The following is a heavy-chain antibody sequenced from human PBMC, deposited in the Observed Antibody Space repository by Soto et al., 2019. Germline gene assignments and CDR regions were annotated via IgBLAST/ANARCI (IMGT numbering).Heavy chain of an antibody. CDR2: ISYDGSNK. D-gene: IGHD7-27*01. CDR3: ARAIKRPGTGARPPDY. Sequence: QVQLVESGGGVVQPGRSLRLSCAASGFTFSSYAMHWVRQAPGKGLEWVAVISYDGSNKYYADSVKGRFTISRDNSKNTLYLQMNSLRAEDTTGYYCARAIKRPGTGARPPDYWGQGTLVTVSS. V-gene: IGHV3-30-3*01. CDR1: GFTFSSYA. J-gene: IGHJ4*02.